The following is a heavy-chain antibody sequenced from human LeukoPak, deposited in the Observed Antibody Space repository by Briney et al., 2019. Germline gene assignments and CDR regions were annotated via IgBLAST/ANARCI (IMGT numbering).Heavy chain of an antibody. J-gene: IGHJ4*02. CDR2: IYPGDSDT. V-gene: IGHV5-51*01. CDR3: ARAESDDYDILTALDY. Sequence: GESLKISCKGSGYSLTSYWIGWVRQMPGKGLEWMGIIYPGDSDTRYSPSFQGQVTISADKSISTAYLQWSSLKASDTAMYYCARAESDDYDILTALDYWGQGTLVTVSS. CDR1: GYSLTSYW. D-gene: IGHD3-9*01.